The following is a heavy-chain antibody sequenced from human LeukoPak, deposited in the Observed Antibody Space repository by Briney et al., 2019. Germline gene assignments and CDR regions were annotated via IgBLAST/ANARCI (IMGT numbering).Heavy chain of an antibody. V-gene: IGHV3-15*01. Sequence: GGSLRLSCAASGFTFSNAWMSWVRQAPGKGLEWVGRIKSKTDGGTTDYAAPVKGRFTISRDNSKNTLYLQMNSLRAEDTAVYYCAKVGGYYLIDYWGQGTLVTVSS. J-gene: IGHJ4*02. D-gene: IGHD3-22*01. CDR1: GFTFSNAW. CDR2: IKSKTDGGTT. CDR3: AKVGGYYLIDY.